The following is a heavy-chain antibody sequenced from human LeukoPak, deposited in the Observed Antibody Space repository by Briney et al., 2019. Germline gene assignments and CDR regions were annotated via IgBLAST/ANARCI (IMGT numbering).Heavy chain of an antibody. CDR1: GFTFSSYS. V-gene: IGHV3-21*01. CDR2: ISSSSSYI. Sequence: PGGSLRLSCAASGFTFSSYSMNWVRQARGKGLEWVSSISSSSSYIYYADSVKGRFTISRDNAKNSLYLQMNSLRAEDTAVYYCARSSGWYPYYFDYWGQGTLVTVSS. CDR3: ARSSGWYPYYFDY. D-gene: IGHD6-19*01. J-gene: IGHJ4*02.